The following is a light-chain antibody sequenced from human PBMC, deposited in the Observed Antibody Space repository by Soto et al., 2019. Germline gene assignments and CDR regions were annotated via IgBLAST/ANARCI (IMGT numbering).Light chain of an antibody. CDR3: QQYGTSPWT. CDR1: QSISSSY. CDR2: ATS. Sequence: EIVLTQSPGTLSLSPGERATLSCRASQSISSSYLVWYQQKPGQAPRLLIYATSSRATGITDRFSGFGSGTDFTLTISRLEPEDFAVYYCQQYGTSPWTFGRGTKVEIK. V-gene: IGKV3-20*01. J-gene: IGKJ1*01.